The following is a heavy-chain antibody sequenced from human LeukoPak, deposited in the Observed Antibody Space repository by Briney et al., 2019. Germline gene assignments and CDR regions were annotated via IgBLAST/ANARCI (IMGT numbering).Heavy chain of an antibody. CDR3: ARLPRDYYDSSGYAVY. D-gene: IGHD3-22*01. CDR1: GGSISSSSYY. CDR2: IYYSGST. V-gene: IGHV4-39*07. Sequence: PSETLSLTCTVSGGSISSSSYYWGWIRQPPGKGLEWIGSIYYSGSTYYNPSLKSRVTMSMYTSRNRFSLMLSSATAADTAVYYCARLPRDYYDSSGYAVYWGQGTLVTVSS. J-gene: IGHJ4*02.